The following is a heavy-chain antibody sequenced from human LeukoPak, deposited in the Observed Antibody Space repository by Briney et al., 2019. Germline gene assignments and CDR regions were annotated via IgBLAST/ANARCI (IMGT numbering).Heavy chain of an antibody. J-gene: IGHJ4*02. D-gene: IGHD3-3*01. V-gene: IGHV3-7*01. CDR2: TKQDGSEK. CDR1: GFTFSSYE. Sequence: GGSLRLSCAASGFTFSSYEMNWVRQAPGKGLEWVANTKQDGSEKYYVDSVKGRFTISRDNAKNSLYLQMNSLRAEDTAVYYCARASRWGLWRRSVETSQFDYWGQGTLVTVSS. CDR3: ARASRWGLWRRSVETSQFDY.